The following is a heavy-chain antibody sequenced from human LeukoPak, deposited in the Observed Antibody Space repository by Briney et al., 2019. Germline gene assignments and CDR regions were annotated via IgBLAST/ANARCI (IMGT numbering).Heavy chain of an antibody. Sequence: ASVKVSCKASGYTFTSYDINWVRQATGQGLEWMGWMNPNSGNTGYAQKFQGRVTMTRNTSISTAYMELSSLRSEDTAVYYCARSFYGSGSYYYNWFDPWGQGTLVTVSS. V-gene: IGHV1-8*01. J-gene: IGHJ5*02. CDR2: MNPNSGNT. D-gene: IGHD3-10*01. CDR3: ARSFYGSGSYYYNWFDP. CDR1: GYTFTSYD.